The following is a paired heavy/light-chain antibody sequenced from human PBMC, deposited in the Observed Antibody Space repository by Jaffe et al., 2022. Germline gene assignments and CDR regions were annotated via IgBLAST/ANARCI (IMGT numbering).Light chain of an antibody. V-gene: IGKV3D-15*01. Sequence: EIVVTQSPATLSVSPGERATLSCRASQSITSNLAWYQQKPGQPPRLLIYSASTRATDIPARFSGSGSGTEFTLTISSLQSEDFAVYYCQQYHDWPRFGGGTKVEIK. J-gene: IGKJ4*01. CDR3: QQYHDWPR. CDR1: QSITSN. CDR2: SAS.
Heavy chain of an antibody. J-gene: IGHJ4*02. CDR1: GYSISRGYY. Sequence: QVQLHESGPGLVKPSETLSLTCTVSGYSISRGYYWGWIRQPPGKGLEWIGTIYHSGSTFYNPSLKSRVTISMDTSKNQFSLTLASVTAADTAVYYCARPWASGWYAVDYWGQGTLVTVSS. V-gene: IGHV4-38-2*02. D-gene: IGHD6-13*01. CDR2: IYHSGST. CDR3: ARPWASGWYAVDY.